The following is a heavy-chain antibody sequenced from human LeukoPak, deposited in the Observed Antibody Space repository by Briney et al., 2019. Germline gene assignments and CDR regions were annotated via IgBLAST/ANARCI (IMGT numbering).Heavy chain of an antibody. CDR2: ISYDGSNK. CDR3: AKDTGGYQHYYYYYGMDV. D-gene: IGHD2-8*02. CDR1: GFTFSSYG. V-gene: IGHV3-30*18. Sequence: GGSLRLSCAASGFTFSSYGMHWVRQAPGKGLKWVAVISYDGSNKYYADSVKGRFTISRDNSKNTLYLQMNSLRAEDTAVYYCAKDTGGYQHYYYYYGMDVWGQGTTVTVSS. J-gene: IGHJ6*02.